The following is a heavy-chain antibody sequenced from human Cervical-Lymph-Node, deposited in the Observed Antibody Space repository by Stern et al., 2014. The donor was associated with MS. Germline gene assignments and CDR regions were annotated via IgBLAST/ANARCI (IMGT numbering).Heavy chain of an antibody. CDR1: GDSVSSNSAA. CDR3: ARGGRGYCSSSSCYFDF. D-gene: IGHD2-2*01. Sequence: QVQLQESGPGLVKPSQTLSLTCAISGDSVSSNSAAWNWIRQSPSRGLEWLGRTYYRSGGYNDYALSGKSRITINPDTSKNQFSLQLNSVTPEDTAVYYCARGGRGYCSSSSCYFDFWGQGTLVTVSS. V-gene: IGHV6-1*01. CDR2: TYYRSGGYN. J-gene: IGHJ4*02.